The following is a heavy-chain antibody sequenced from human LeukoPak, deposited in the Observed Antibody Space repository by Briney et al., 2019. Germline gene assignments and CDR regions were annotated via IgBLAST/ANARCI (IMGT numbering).Heavy chain of an antibody. D-gene: IGHD3-22*01. Sequence: ASVKVSCKASGYTFTSYDINWVRQATGQELEWMGWMNPNSGNTGYAQKFQGRVTMTRNTSISTAYMELSSLRSEDTAVYYCARFPLDYYDSSGYYHANYYYYMDVWGKGTTVTVSS. V-gene: IGHV1-8*01. CDR3: ARFPLDYYDSSGYYHANYYYYMDV. CDR1: GYTFTSYD. CDR2: MNPNSGNT. J-gene: IGHJ6*03.